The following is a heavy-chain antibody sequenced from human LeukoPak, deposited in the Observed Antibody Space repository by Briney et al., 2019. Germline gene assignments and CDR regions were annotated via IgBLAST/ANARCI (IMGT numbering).Heavy chain of an antibody. CDR3: ARSIPYGTTWYGRSDY. J-gene: IGHJ4*02. D-gene: IGHD6-13*01. CDR2: IKPDGTTK. V-gene: IGHV3-7*03. Sequence: GGSPRLSCAASGFPFSSYSMTWVRQAPGKGLEWVANIKPDGTTKFYVDSVKGRFTISRDNALNSLYLQMNSLRAEDTAIYYCARSIPYGTTWYGRSDYWGQGTLVTVSS. CDR1: GFPFSSYS.